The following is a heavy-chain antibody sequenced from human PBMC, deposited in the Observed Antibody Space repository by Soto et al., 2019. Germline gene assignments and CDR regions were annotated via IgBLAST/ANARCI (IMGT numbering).Heavy chain of an antibody. V-gene: IGHV3-30*18. CDR1: GFIFTSYG. J-gene: IGHJ4*02. D-gene: IGHD6-13*01. CDR2: TANDGSAQ. CDR3: AKSTGGSSWYPPDH. Sequence: QVRLVESGGGVVQPGGSLRLSCAASGFIFTSYGMQWVRQSPGEGLEWVATTANDGSAQYYADSVKGRFTISRDNSKNTLFLQMDSLRPEDTGVYYCAKSTGGSSWYPPDHWGQGTLVTVSS.